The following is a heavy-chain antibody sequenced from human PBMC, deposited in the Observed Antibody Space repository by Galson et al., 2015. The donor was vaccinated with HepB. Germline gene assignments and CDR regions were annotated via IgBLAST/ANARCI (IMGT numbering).Heavy chain of an antibody. V-gene: IGHV1-2*04. Sequence: SVKVSCKASGYTFTGYYMHWVRQAPGQGLEWMGWINPNSGGTNYAQKFQGWVTMTRDTSISTAYMGLSRLRSDDTAVYYCARGGGGCSGGSCYFSDPYGMDVWGQGTTVTVSS. CDR1: GYTFTGYY. J-gene: IGHJ6*02. CDR2: INPNSGGT. CDR3: ARGGGGCSGGSCYFSDPYGMDV. D-gene: IGHD2-15*01.